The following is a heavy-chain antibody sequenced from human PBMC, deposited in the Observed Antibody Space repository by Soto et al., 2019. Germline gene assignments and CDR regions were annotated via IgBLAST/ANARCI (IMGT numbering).Heavy chain of an antibody. CDR2: IWYDGGNK. V-gene: IGHV3-33*01. CDR1: GFTFSTYG. J-gene: IGHJ4*02. CDR3: ARDLGSTMVRGVIIGGYFDY. D-gene: IGHD3-10*01. Sequence: QVQLVESGGGVVQPGRSLRLSCAASGFTFSTYGLHWVRQAPGKGLEWVALIWYDGGNKYYEDSVKGRFTISRDNSKNTLYRQMNSLRAEDTAVYYCARDLGSTMVRGVIIGGYFDYWGQGTLVTVSS.